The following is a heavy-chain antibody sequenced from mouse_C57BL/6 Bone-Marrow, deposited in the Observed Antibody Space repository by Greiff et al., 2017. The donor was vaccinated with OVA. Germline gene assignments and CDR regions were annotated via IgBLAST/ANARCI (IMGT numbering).Heavy chain of an antibody. CDR1: GYTFTSYW. V-gene: IGHV1-69*01. Sequence: QVQLQQPGAELVMPGASVKLSCKASGYTFTSYWMHWVKQRPGQGLEWIGEIDPSDSYTNYNQKFKCKSTLTVDKSSSTAYMQLSSLTSEDSAVYYCARSNHWYFDVWGTGTTVTVSS. D-gene: IGHD2-5*01. CDR3: ARSNHWYFDV. J-gene: IGHJ1*03. CDR2: IDPSDSYT.